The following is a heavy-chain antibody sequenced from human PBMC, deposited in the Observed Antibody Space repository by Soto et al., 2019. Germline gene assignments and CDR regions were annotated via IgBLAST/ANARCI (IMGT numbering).Heavy chain of an antibody. J-gene: IGHJ1*01. CDR2: IIPIFGTA. CDR3: ASRSHYGGKEYFQH. CDR1: GGTFSSYA. Sequence: GASVKVSCKASGGTFSSYAISWVRQAPGQGLEWMGGIIPIFGTANYAQKFQGRVTITADESTSTAYMELSSLRSEDTAVYYCASRSHYGGKEYFQHWGQGTLVTVSS. D-gene: IGHD4-17*01. V-gene: IGHV1-69*13.